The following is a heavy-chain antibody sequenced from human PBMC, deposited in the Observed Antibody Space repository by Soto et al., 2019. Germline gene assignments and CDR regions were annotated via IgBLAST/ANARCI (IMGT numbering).Heavy chain of an antibody. D-gene: IGHD2-8*02. CDR2: ILVGGST. Sequence: PGGSLRLSCATSGFTFSTSAMDWVRQSPGKGLEWVSTILVGGSTHYPDSVKGRFTISRDNSKNTVLLQMNSLTAGDTAVYYCAKATATGGGAFDICGQGTMVTVSS. V-gene: IGHV3-23*01. CDR1: GFTFSTSA. J-gene: IGHJ3*02. CDR3: AKATATGGGAFDI.